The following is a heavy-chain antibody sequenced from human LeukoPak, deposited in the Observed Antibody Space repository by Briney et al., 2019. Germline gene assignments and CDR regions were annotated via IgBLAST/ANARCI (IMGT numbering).Heavy chain of an antibody. J-gene: IGHJ4*02. V-gene: IGHV1-18*01. D-gene: IGHD3-10*01. CDR1: GYTFTNYA. Sequence: GASVKVSCKASGYTFTNYAFTWVRQAPRQGLEWMGWISAYNGDTNYAQILQGRVTLTADTSTNTAYMELRSLRSDDTAVYYCIKGFEYWGQGTLVTVSS. CDR3: IKGFEY. CDR2: ISAYNGDT.